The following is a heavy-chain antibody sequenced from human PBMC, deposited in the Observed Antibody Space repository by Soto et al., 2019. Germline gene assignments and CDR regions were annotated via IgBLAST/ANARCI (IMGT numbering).Heavy chain of an antibody. V-gene: IGHV4-59*01. Sequence: ASETLSLTCTVSGGSISSYYWSWIRQPPGKGLEWIGYIYYSGSANYNPSLKSRVTISVDTSKNQFSLKLSSVTAADTAVYYCARVAVTGRDDAFDIWGQGTMVTVSS. J-gene: IGHJ3*02. CDR3: ARVAVTGRDDAFDI. CDR2: IYYSGSA. D-gene: IGHD1-20*01. CDR1: GGSISSYY.